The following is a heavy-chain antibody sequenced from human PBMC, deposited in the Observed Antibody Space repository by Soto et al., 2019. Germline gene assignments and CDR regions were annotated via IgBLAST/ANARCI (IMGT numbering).Heavy chain of an antibody. V-gene: IGHV4-61*08. J-gene: IGHJ4*02. Sequence: QVQLQESGPGLVKPSETLSLTCIVSGGSVSNDAYYWSWIRQPPGKGLEWIGYIYHSGSTYYNPSLKSRVTISADTSANQISLKVSSVTAADTAVYYCARLGIGWEFPFDYWGQGTLVNVSS. D-gene: IGHD1-26*01. CDR3: ARLGIGWEFPFDY. CDR1: GGSVSNDAYY. CDR2: IYHSGST.